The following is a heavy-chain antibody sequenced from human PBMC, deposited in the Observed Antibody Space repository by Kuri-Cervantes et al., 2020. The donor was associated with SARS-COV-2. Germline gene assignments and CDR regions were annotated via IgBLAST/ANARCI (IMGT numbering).Heavy chain of an antibody. CDR2: MYHTGIN. Sequence: SETLSLTCAVSGLSISRGSYWGWIRQPPGKGLEWIGSMYHTGINYLNPSLKSRVTISIDTSKNQFSLQLNSVTPEDTAVYYCARDSVGHYDRKDAFDIWGQGTMVTVSS. CDR3: ARDSVGHYDRKDAFDI. CDR1: GLSISRGSY. V-gene: IGHV4-38-2*02. J-gene: IGHJ3*02. D-gene: IGHD3-22*01.